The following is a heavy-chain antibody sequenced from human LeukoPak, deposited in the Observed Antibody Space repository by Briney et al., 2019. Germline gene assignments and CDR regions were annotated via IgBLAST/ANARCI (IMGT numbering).Heavy chain of an antibody. D-gene: IGHD3-10*01. CDR3: ARGPRYGSGSYSGWFDP. J-gene: IGHJ5*02. Sequence: VASVKVSCKASGYTFTSYDINWVRQATGQGLEWMGWMNPNSGNTGYAQKFQGRVTMTRNTSISTAYMELSSLRSEDTAVYYCARGPRYGSGSYSGWFDPWGQGTLVTASS. CDR1: GYTFTSYD. V-gene: IGHV1-8*01. CDR2: MNPNSGNT.